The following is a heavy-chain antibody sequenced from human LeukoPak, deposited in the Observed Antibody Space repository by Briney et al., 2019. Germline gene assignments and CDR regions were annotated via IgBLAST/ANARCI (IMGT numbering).Heavy chain of an antibody. CDR3: AKDISVELGYYFDY. CDR2: ISWSSGDI. V-gene: IGHV3-9*01. Sequence: GGSLRLSCAASGFTFDDYAMHWVRQAPGKGLEWVSGISWSSGDIGYADSVKGRFTISRDNAKNSLYLQMNSLRAEDTAFYYCAKDISVELGYYFDYWGQGTLVTVSS. J-gene: IGHJ4*02. CDR1: GFTFDDYA. D-gene: IGHD1-26*01.